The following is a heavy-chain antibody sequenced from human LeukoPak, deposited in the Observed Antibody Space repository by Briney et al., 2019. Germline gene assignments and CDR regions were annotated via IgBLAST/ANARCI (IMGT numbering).Heavy chain of an antibody. V-gene: IGHV3-21*01. CDR1: GFTFSSSS. J-gene: IGHJ4*02. CDR3: ARDYSGYEPYYFDY. Sequence: GGSLRLSCAASGFTFSSSSMNWVRQAPGKGLEWVSSISSSSSYIYYADSVKGRFTISRDNAKNSLYLQMNSLRAEDTAVYYCARDYSGYEPYYFDYWGQGTLVTVSS. CDR2: ISSSSSYI. D-gene: IGHD5-12*01.